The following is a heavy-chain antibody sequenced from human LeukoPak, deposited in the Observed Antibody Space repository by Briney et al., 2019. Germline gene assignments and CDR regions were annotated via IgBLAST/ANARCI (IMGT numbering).Heavy chain of an antibody. Sequence: SQTLSLTCTVSGGSISSGGYYWSWIRQHPGKGLEWIGYIYYSGSTYYNPSLKSRVTISVDTSKNQFSLKLSSVTAADTAVYYCAREIVVVTAIHYYCYSMDVWGQGTTVTVSS. CDR2: IYYSGST. J-gene: IGHJ6*02. CDR3: AREIVVVTAIHYYCYSMDV. CDR1: GGSISSGGYY. V-gene: IGHV4-31*03. D-gene: IGHD2-21*02.